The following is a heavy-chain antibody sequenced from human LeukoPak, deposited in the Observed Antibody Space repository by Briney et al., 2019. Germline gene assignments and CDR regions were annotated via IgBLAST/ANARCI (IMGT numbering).Heavy chain of an antibody. CDR2: INHNGNVN. V-gene: IGHV3-7*03. Sequence: GGSLRLSCAASGFTFSSYWMNWARRAPGKGLEWVASINHNGNVNYYVDSVKGRFTISRDNAKNSLYLQMSNLRAEDTAVYFYARGGGLDVWGQGATVTVSS. CDR3: ARGGGLDV. D-gene: IGHD3-16*01. J-gene: IGHJ6*02. CDR1: GFTFSSYW.